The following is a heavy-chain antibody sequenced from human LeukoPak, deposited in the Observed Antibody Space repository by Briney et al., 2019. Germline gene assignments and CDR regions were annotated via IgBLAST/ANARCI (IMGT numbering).Heavy chain of an antibody. V-gene: IGHV3-7*01. CDR3: ARDNPDYDYIWGSYRGGDAFDI. CDR1: GFTFSSYW. Sequence: GGSLRLSCAASGFTFSSYWMSWVRQAPGKGLEWVANIKQDGSEKYYVDSVKGRFTISRDNAKNSLYLQMNSLRAEDTTVYYCARDNPDYDYIWGSYRGGDAFDIWGQGTMVTVSS. J-gene: IGHJ3*02. D-gene: IGHD3-16*02. CDR2: IKQDGSEK.